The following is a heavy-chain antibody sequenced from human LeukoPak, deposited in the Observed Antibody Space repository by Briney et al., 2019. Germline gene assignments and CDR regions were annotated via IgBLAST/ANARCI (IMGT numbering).Heavy chain of an antibody. Sequence: PSETLSLTCALYGGSFSGYYWSWIRQPPGKGLGWIGEINHSGSTNYNPSLKSRVTISVDTSKNQFSLKLSSLTAADTAVYYCARGGGPLAAAPPSHYYYMDVWGKGTTVTVSS. J-gene: IGHJ6*03. CDR2: INHSGST. CDR1: GGSFSGYY. D-gene: IGHD6-13*01. CDR3: ARGGGPLAAAPPSHYYYMDV. V-gene: IGHV4-34*01.